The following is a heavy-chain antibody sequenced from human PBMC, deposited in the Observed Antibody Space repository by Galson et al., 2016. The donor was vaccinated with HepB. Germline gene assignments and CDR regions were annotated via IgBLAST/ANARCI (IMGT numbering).Heavy chain of an antibody. D-gene: IGHD2-8*01. CDR2: IYTSGDT. CDR3: ARGPNLDS. V-gene: IGHV3-53*04. J-gene: IGHJ4*02. Sequence: SLRLSCAVSGISIGGNYMSWVRQAPGKGLEWVSLIYTSGDTNHADSVKGRFTISRHISENTLYLQMDSLRAEDTAIYYCARGPNLDSWGQGILVTVSS. CDR1: GISIGGNY.